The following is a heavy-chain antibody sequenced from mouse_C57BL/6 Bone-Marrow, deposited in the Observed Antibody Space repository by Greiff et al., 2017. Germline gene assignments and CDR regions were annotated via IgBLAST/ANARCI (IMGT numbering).Heavy chain of an antibody. Sequence: DVKLQESVAELVRPGASVKLSCTASGFNIKNTYMHWVKQRPEQGLEWIGRIDPANGNTKYAPKFQGKATITADTSSNTAYLQLSSLTSEDTAICYCARRGYYGYEYFDYWGQGTTLTVSS. CDR3: ARRGYYGYEYFDY. J-gene: IGHJ2*01. CDR1: GFNIKNTY. V-gene: IGHV14-3*01. CDR2: IDPANGNT. D-gene: IGHD2-2*01.